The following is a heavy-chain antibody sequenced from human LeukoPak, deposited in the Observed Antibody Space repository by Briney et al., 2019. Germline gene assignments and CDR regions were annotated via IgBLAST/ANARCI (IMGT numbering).Heavy chain of an antibody. CDR3: ARGLLSSGTYYFDY. CDR2: IYASGST. V-gene: IGHV4-4*07. CDR1: GDSITNYY. J-gene: IGHJ4*02. Sequence: SETLSLTCTVSGDSITNYYWSWIRQPAGKGLEWIGRIYASGSTNYNPSLKSRVTMSVDTSNKQFSLKLKSVSAADTAVYYCARGLLSSGTYYFDYWGQGTLVTVSS. D-gene: IGHD3-10*01.